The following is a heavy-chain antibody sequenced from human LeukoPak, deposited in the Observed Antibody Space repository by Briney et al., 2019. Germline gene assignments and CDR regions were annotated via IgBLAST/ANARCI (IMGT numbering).Heavy chain of an antibody. Sequence: GGSLRLSCASSGFTFSRYWMSWVRQAPGKGLEWVANIKQDGSEKYYVDSVKDRFTISRDNAKNSLYLQMNSLRAEDTAVYYCAELGITMIGGVWGKGTMVTISS. CDR1: GFTFSRYW. J-gene: IGHJ6*04. CDR2: IKQDGSEK. CDR3: AELGITMIGGV. D-gene: IGHD3-10*02. V-gene: IGHV3-7*01.